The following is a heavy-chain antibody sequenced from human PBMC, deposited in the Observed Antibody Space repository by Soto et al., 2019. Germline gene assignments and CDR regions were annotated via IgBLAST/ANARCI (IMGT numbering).Heavy chain of an antibody. CDR2: IVVGSGNT. D-gene: IGHD3-3*01. V-gene: IGHV1-58*01. CDR1: GFTFTSSA. J-gene: IGHJ4*02. Sequence: SVKVSCKASGFTFTSSAVQWVRQARGQRLEWIGWIVVGSGNTNYAQKFQERVTITRDMSTSTAYMELSSLRSEDTAVYYCAALSPYYDFWSGYPYFDYWGQGTLVTVSS. CDR3: AALSPYYDFWSGYPYFDY.